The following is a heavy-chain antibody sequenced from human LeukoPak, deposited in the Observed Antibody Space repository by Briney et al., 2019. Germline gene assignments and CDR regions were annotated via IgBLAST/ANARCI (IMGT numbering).Heavy chain of an antibody. Sequence: KPSETLSLTCTVSGGSISSSSYYWGWIRQPPGKGLEWIGSIYYSGSTYYNPSLKSRVTISVDTSKNQFSLKLSSVTAADTAVYYCARHSSQYCSSTSCYRRHFDYWGQGTLVTVSS. V-gene: IGHV4-39*01. CDR1: GGSISSSSYY. J-gene: IGHJ4*02. CDR2: IYYSGST. CDR3: ARHSSQYCSSTSCYRRHFDY. D-gene: IGHD2-2*02.